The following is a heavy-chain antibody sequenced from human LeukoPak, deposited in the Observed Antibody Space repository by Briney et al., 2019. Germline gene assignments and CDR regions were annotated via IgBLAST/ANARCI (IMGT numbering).Heavy chain of an antibody. CDR3: AREKVGATTPQFDY. V-gene: IGHV3-21*01. CDR1: GFTFSSYS. Sequence: PGGSLRLSCAASGFTFSSYSMNWVRQAPGKGLEWVSSISSSSSYIYYADSVKGRFTISRDNAKNSLYLQMNSLRAEDTAVYHCAREKVGATTPQFDYWGQGTLVTVSS. D-gene: IGHD1-26*01. J-gene: IGHJ4*02. CDR2: ISSSSSYI.